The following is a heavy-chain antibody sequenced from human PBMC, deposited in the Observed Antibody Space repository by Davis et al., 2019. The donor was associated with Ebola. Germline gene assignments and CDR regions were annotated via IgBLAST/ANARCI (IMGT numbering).Heavy chain of an antibody. Sequence: PGGSLRLSCTVSGGSIFIRSYYWGWIRQPPGKGLEWIGSIYYRGNTFYNPPLKSRVTISVDTSKNQISLKMSSVTAADTAVYYCASPPVLYSSSPNPDYWGQGTLVTVSS. D-gene: IGHD6-13*01. V-gene: IGHV4-39*01. CDR3: ASPPVLYSSSPNPDY. CDR1: GGSIFIRSYY. J-gene: IGHJ4*02. CDR2: IYYRGNT.